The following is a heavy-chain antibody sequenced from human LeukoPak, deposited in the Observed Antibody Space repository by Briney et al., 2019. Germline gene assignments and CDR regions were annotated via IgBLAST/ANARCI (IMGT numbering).Heavy chain of an antibody. CDR2: IKQDGSEK. V-gene: IGHV3-7*04. D-gene: IGHD4-17*01. CDR1: RFTFSSHW. CDR3: ARDKHGDYVGDYDYYGMDV. Sequence: PGGSLRLSCAASRFTFSSHWMSWVRQAPGKGLEWVANIKQDGSEKYYVDSVKGRFTISRDNAKNSLYLQMNSLRAEDTAVYYCARDKHGDYVGDYDYYGMDVWGQGTTVTVSS. J-gene: IGHJ6*02.